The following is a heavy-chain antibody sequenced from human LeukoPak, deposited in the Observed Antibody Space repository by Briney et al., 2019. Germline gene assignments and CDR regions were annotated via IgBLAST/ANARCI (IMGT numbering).Heavy chain of an antibody. CDR1: GFTFSSYE. V-gene: IGHV3-48*03. D-gene: IGHD6-13*01. J-gene: IGHJ4*02. Sequence: GGSLRLSCAASGFTFSSYEMNWVRQAPGKGLEWVSYISSSGSTIYYADSVKGRFTISRDNAKNSLYLHMNSLRAEDTAVYYCARGFAGTLFYWGQGTLVTVSS. CDR3: ARGFAGTLFY. CDR2: ISSSGSTI.